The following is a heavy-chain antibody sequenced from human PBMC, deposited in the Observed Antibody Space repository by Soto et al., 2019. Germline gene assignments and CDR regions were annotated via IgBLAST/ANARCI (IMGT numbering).Heavy chain of an antibody. J-gene: IGHJ6*03. CDR2: IKSKTDGGTT. Sequence: VQLVESGGGLVKPGGSLRLSCAASGFTFSNAWMSWVRQAPGKGLEWVGRIKSKTDGGTTDYAAPVKGRFTISRDDSKNTLYLQMNSLKTEDTAVYYCTTDDLPYDDYYMDVWGKGTTVTVSS. D-gene: IGHD3-22*01. CDR3: TTDDLPYDDYYMDV. CDR1: GFTFSNAW. V-gene: IGHV3-15*01.